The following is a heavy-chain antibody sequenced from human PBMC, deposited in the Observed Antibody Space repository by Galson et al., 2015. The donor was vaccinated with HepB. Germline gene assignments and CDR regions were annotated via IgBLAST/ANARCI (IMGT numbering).Heavy chain of an antibody. V-gene: IGHV1-46*03. CDR3: ATSPSVDTAMVYLLPLFDY. D-gene: IGHD5-18*01. J-gene: IGHJ4*02. CDR1: GYTFTSYY. CDR2: INPSGGST. Sequence: SVKVSCKASGYTFTSYYMHWVRQAPGQGLEWMGIINPSGGSTCYAQKFQGRVTMTRDTSTSTVYMELSSLRSEDTAVYYCATSPSVDTAMVYLLPLFDYWGQGTLVTVSS.